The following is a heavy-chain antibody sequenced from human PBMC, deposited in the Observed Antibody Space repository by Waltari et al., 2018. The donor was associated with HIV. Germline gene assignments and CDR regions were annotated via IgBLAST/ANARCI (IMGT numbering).Heavy chain of an antibody. CDR1: GIAIDDYA. CDR2: ISDDSGSA. V-gene: IGHV3-9*01. CDR3: AKDHGGYWRRDDIYFDV. J-gene: IGHJ3*01. D-gene: IGHD3-22*01. Sequence: EVQLVDSGGGLVQPGSSLRLSCAGSGIAIDDYAMHWVRQRPGNGLEWVSAISDDSGSADYADSVRGRFTVSRDNSKNSVYLQMDSLRPEDTAFYFCAKDHGGYWRRDDIYFDVWGRGTKVTVSS.